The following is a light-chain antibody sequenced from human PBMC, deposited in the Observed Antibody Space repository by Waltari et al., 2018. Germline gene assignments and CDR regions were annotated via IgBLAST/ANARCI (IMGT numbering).Light chain of an antibody. CDR2: ASS. CDR3: EMYVRLPVT. V-gene: IGKV3-20*01. Sequence: DIVLTQSTGTLPSSPGERATLSCSGSERVSKYLAWYEQGPGQAPRLLIYASSNRATGVPDRFSGSGSGTDFSRTISRLEPEEFAVYYCEMYVRLPVTFGQWTKVEIK. J-gene: IGKJ1*01. CDR1: ERVSKY.